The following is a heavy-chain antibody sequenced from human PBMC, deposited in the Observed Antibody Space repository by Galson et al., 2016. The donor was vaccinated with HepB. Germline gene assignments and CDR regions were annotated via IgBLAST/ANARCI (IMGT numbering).Heavy chain of an antibody. CDR2: IYYSGYT. J-gene: IGHJ4*02. CDR3: ARVDNSGYSSFDY. CDR1: GASISTFY. Sequence: SETLSLTCAVSGASISTFYWSWIRQPPGKGLEWIGYIYYSGYTNYNPSLKSRVTMSVDTSKNQFSLKLTSVTAADAAVYYCARVDNSGYSSFDYWGQGTLVTVSS. V-gene: IGHV4-59*01. D-gene: IGHD3-22*01.